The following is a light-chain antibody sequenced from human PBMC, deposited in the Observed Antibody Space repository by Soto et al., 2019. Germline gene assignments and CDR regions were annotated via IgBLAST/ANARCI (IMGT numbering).Light chain of an antibody. J-gene: IGKJ4*01. V-gene: IGKV1-33*01. CDR3: QKNDNLPT. Sequence: DIQMTQSPSSLSASVGDRVTITCQASQDISNYLSWYQQKPGRAPKLLIYDASHLETGVPSRFSGSGYGTEFTLTISRLKPEDFVKYYCQKNDNLPTFGGGTKVDIK. CDR1: QDISNY. CDR2: DAS.